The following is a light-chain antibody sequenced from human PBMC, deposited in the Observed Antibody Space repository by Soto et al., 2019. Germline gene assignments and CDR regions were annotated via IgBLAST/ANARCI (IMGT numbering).Light chain of an antibody. CDR2: GAS. CDR1: QSVINS. V-gene: IGKV3-15*01. J-gene: IGKJ1*01. Sequence: EIVMTQSPATLSVSPGERATLSCRASQSVINSLAWYQQKPGQAPRLLIYGASTRATGVPARFSGSGSGTEFTLTISSLQSEDFAVYYCQQYNNWPKMFGQGTKVEIK. CDR3: QQYNNWPKM.